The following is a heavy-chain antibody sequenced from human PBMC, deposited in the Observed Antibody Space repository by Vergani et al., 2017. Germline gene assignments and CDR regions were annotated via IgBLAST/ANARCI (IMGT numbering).Heavy chain of an antibody. J-gene: IGHJ6*02. D-gene: IGHD3-10*01. Sequence: EVQLVETGGGLIQPGGSLRLSCAASGFTVSSNYMSWVRQAPGKGLEWVSVIYSGGSTYYADSVKGRFTISRDNSKNTLYLQMNSLRAEDTAVYYCARFYGSGSYYNVKYYYGMDGWGQGTTVTVSS. CDR1: GFTVSSNY. V-gene: IGHV3-53*02. CDR2: IYSGGST. CDR3: ARFYGSGSYYNVKYYYGMDG.